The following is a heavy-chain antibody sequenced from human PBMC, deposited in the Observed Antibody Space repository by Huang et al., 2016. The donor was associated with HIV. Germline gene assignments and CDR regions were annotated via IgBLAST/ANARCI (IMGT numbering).Heavy chain of an antibody. Sequence: QVQLVQSGAEVKKPGASVKVSCTASGYSFTNYDINWVRQASGQGLGWMGWINPDSAKTAYAQKFQGRVTMTRNTRTGTAYMELRSLRSDDTAVYYCARLTSGWYQDYWGQGTLVTVSS. J-gene: IGHJ4*02. CDR2: INPDSAKT. D-gene: IGHD6-19*01. V-gene: IGHV1-8*01. CDR1: GYSFTNYD. CDR3: ARLTSGWYQDY.